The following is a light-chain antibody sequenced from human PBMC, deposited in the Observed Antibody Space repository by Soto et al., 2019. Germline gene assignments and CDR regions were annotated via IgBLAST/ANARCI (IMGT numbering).Light chain of an antibody. CDR3: RSYTTRRLYV. CDR2: DVS. J-gene: IGLJ1*01. V-gene: IGLV2-14*03. Sequence: QSALTQAASVSGSPGQSITISCTGTSNDVGGYNYVSWYQQHPGKAPRLIIHDVSHRPSGVSDRFAGSKSGNTASLIISGLQAEDEADYYCRSYTTRRLYVLVSGTKVTVL. CDR1: SNDVGGYNY.